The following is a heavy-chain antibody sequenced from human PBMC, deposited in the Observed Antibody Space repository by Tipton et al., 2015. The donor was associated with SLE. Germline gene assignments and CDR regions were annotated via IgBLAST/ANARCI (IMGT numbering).Heavy chain of an antibody. D-gene: IGHD1-26*01. CDR3: ARQVGAKAFDI. V-gene: IGHV4-61*02. Sequence: TLSLTCTVPGGSIISGGYYWSWIRQPAGKGLEWIGRIYTSGSTNYNPSLKSRVTMSVDTSKNQFSLKLSSVTAADTAVYYCARQVGAKAFDIWGQGTMVTVSS. J-gene: IGHJ3*02. CDR2: IYTSGST. CDR1: GGSIISGGYY.